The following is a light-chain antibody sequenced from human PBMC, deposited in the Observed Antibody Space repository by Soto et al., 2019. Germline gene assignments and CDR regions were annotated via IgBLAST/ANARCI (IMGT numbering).Light chain of an antibody. CDR3: AAWDDSLRGRV. CDR2: SDN. Sequence: QSVLTQPPSASGTPGQRVTISCSGSSSNIGSNPVSWYQQLPGTAPKSLIYSDNHRPSGVTDRISGSSSGTSASLAISGLQSEDEAEYYCAAWDDSLRGRVFGGGTKVTVL. J-gene: IGLJ2*01. V-gene: IGLV1-44*01. CDR1: SSNIGSNP.